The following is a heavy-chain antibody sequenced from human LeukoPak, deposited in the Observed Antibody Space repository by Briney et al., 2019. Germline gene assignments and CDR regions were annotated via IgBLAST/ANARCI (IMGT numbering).Heavy chain of an antibody. Sequence: ASVKVSCKASGYTFTNFDIYWVRQATGQGLEWMGWMNPHTGNTDFAQKFQGRVTMTRDTSTSTAYMELSSLTPEDTAVYYCARAPLGPYFENSDTTFDYWGQGALVTVSP. D-gene: IGHD3-22*01. CDR3: ARAPLGPYFENSDTTFDY. CDR2: MNPHTGNT. J-gene: IGHJ4*02. V-gene: IGHV1-8*01. CDR1: GYTFTNFD.